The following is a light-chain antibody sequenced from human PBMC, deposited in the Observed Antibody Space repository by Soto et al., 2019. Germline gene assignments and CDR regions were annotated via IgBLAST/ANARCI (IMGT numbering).Light chain of an antibody. Sequence: EIVLTQSPATLSLSPGEGATLSCRASQSVSSNLAWYQQKPGQAPSLLIYDASNRATGILARFSGSGSGTDFTLTISSLEPEDFAVYYCQQRSTWPLTFGGGTKVEI. J-gene: IGKJ4*01. V-gene: IGKV3-11*01. CDR1: QSVSSN. CDR3: QQRSTWPLT. CDR2: DAS.